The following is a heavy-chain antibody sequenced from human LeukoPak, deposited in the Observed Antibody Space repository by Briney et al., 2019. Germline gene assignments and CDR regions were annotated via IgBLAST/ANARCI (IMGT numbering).Heavy chain of an antibody. Sequence: GGSLRLSCAASGFTFGNSWMSWVRQAPGKGLEWVANIKQDGSEKYYVDSVKGRFTISRDNAKNSLYLQMNSLRADDTAVYYCARANYWGQGTLVTVS. CDR2: IKQDGSEK. V-gene: IGHV3-7*01. CDR3: ARANY. J-gene: IGHJ4*02. CDR1: GFTFGNSW.